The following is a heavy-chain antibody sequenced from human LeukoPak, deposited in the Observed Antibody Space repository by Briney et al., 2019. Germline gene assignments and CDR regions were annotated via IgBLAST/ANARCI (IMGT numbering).Heavy chain of an antibody. Sequence: SETLSLTCAVYGGSFSGYYWSWIRQPPGKGLEWIGEINHSGSTNYNPSLKSRVTISVDTSKNQFSLKLSSVTPEDTAVYYCARTRSGFESFDYWGQGTLVTVSS. CDR2: INHSGST. CDR3: ARTRSGFESFDY. D-gene: IGHD3-10*01. V-gene: IGHV4-34*01. J-gene: IGHJ4*02. CDR1: GGSFSGYY.